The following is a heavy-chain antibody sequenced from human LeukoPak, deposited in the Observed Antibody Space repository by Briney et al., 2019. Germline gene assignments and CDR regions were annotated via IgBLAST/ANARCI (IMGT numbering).Heavy chain of an antibody. CDR3: AKEIYSSWSFDY. CDR1: GFTFSRNT. D-gene: IGHD6-13*01. J-gene: IGHJ4*02. V-gene: IGHV3-23*01. CDR2: ISGSGGST. Sequence: GGSLRLSCAASGFTFSRNTMNWVRQAPGKGLKWVSAISGSGGSTYYADSVKGRFTISRDNSKNTLYLQMNSLRAEDTAVYYCAKEIYSSWSFDYWGQGTLVTVSS.